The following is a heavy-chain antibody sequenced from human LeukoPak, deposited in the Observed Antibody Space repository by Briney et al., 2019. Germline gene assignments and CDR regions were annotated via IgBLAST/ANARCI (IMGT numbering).Heavy chain of an antibody. CDR3: AGTPWFGELTLDY. CDR1: GFTFTSST. J-gene: IGHJ4*02. V-gene: IGHV1-58*02. D-gene: IGHD3-10*01. Sequence: SVKVSCKASGFTFTSSTTQWVRQARGQRLEWIGWIVVGSGNTNYAQKFQERVIITRDMSTTTVYMELSSLRSEDTAVYYCAGTPWFGELTLDYWGQGTLVTVSS. CDR2: IVVGSGNT.